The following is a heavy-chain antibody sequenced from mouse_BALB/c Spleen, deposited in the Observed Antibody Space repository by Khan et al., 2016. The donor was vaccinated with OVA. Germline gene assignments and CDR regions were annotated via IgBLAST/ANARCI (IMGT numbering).Heavy chain of an antibody. CDR3: AKQAYYHYYIMNY. D-gene: IGHD2-10*01. V-gene: IGHV2-6-1*01. CDR1: GFSLTNNG. Sequence: QVQLKQSGPGLVAPSQSLSITCTISGFSLTNNGIHWVRQPPGKGLEWMVGIWSDGGTTYTSARNTRLGISKDNSKSQVFLKMNTLQTDHTTRYYCAKQAYYHYYIMNYWGQGTTVTVSS. J-gene: IGHJ4*01. CDR2: IWSDGGT.